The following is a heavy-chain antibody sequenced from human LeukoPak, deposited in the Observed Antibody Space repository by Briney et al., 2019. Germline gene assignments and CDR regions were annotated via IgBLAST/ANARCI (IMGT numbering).Heavy chain of an antibody. CDR2: IYTSGST. Sequence: SETLSLTCTVSGGSISSGSYYWSWIRQPAGKGLEWIGRIYTSGSTNYNPSLKSRVTISVDTSKNQFSLKLSSVTAADTAVYYCARDSNGRYYFDYWGQGTLVTVSS. CDR1: GGSISSGSYY. CDR3: ARDSNGRYYFDY. J-gene: IGHJ4*02. D-gene: IGHD5-18*01. V-gene: IGHV4-61*02.